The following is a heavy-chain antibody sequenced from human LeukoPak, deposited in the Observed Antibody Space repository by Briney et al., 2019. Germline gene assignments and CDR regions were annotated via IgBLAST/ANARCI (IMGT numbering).Heavy chain of an antibody. Sequence: GGSLRLSCAASGFTFSSYGMHWARQAPGKGLEWVAVISYDGSNKYYADSVKGRFTISRDNSKNTLYLQMNSLRAEDTAVYYCAKAHSGSFDYWGQGTLVTVSS. CDR2: ISYDGSNK. D-gene: IGHD5-12*01. J-gene: IGHJ4*02. CDR3: AKAHSGSFDY. CDR1: GFTFSSYG. V-gene: IGHV3-30*18.